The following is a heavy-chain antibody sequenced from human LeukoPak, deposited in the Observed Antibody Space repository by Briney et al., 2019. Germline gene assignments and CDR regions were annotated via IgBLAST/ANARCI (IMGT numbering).Heavy chain of an antibody. V-gene: IGHV4-4*07. Sequence: SETLSLTCTVSGGSVSSNYWSWIRQSAAKGLEWIGRISISDGTNYSPSLKSRVSMSVDASKNQFSLILTSATAADAAVYYCARLRRNGNDWYADDSWGQGILVTVSS. D-gene: IGHD6-19*01. CDR1: GGSVSSNY. J-gene: IGHJ4*02. CDR2: ISISDGT. CDR3: ARLRRNGNDWYADDS.